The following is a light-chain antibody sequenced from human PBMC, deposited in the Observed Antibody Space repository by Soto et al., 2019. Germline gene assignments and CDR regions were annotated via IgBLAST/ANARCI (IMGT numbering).Light chain of an antibody. CDR1: SSDVGGYNY. CDR2: DVS. V-gene: IGLV2-11*01. J-gene: IGLJ1*01. CDR3: CSYAGGPYV. Sequence: QSVLTQPRSVSGSPGQSVAISCTGTSSDVGGYNYVSWYQQHPGKAPKVMIYDVSKRPSGVPDRFSGSKSGNTASLTISGLQAADEADYYCCSYAGGPYVFGTGTKVTVL.